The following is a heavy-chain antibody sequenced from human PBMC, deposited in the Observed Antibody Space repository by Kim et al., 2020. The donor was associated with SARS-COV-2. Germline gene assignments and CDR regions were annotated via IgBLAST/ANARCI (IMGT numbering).Heavy chain of an antibody. CDR2: IKSKTDGGTT. Sequence: GGSLRLSCAASGFTFSNAWMSWVRQAPGKGLEWVGRIKSKTDGGTTDYAAPVKGRFTISRDDSKNTLYLQMNSLKTEDTAVYYCTTDPWGIMITSGGVIFFDYWGQGTLVTVSS. J-gene: IGHJ4*02. V-gene: IGHV3-15*01. CDR3: TTDPWGIMITSGGVIFFDY. CDR1: GFTFSNAW. D-gene: IGHD3-16*02.